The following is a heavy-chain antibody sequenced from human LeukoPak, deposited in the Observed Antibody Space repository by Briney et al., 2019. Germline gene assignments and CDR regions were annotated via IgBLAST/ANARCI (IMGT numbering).Heavy chain of an antibody. CDR2: IFTSGTT. D-gene: IGHD2-15*01. J-gene: IGHJ4*02. Sequence: PSETLSLTCAVYGGSFSGYYWSWIRQPAGKGLEWIWRIFTSGTTEYNPSLKSRVTMSLDTSNNQFYLKLSSVTAADTAVYYCARDRGYCSGGSCEGAVDYWGEGTLVTVSS. CDR1: GGSFSGYY. V-gene: IGHV4-4*07. CDR3: ARDRGYCSGGSCEGAVDY.